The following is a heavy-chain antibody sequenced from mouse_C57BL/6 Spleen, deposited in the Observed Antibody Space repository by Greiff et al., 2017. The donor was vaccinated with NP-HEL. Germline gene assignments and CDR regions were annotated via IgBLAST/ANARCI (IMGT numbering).Heavy chain of an antibody. CDR1: GFNIKDYY. V-gene: IGHV14-2*01. Sequence: EVKLMESGAELVKPGASVKLSCTASGFNIKDYYMHWVKQRPEQGLEWIGRIDPEDGETKYAPKFQGKATITADTSSNTAYLQLSSLTSEDTAVYYCARYYYGSSYAMDYWGQGTSVTVSS. J-gene: IGHJ4*01. CDR3: ARYYYGSSYAMDY. CDR2: IDPEDGET. D-gene: IGHD1-1*01.